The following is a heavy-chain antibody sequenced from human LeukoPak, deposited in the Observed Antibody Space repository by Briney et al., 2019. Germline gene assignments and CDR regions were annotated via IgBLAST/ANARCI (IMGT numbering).Heavy chain of an antibody. V-gene: IGHV6-1*01. Sequence: SQTLSLTCAISADSVSSNSVTWNWIRQSPSRGLEWLGRTYYRSTWYNVYAVSVRGRITVNPDTSKNQFSLHLNSVTPEDTAVYYCARRLTQYDCFDPWGQGILVTVSS. CDR1: ADSVSSNSVT. CDR2: TYYRSTWYN. D-gene: IGHD2-2*01. J-gene: IGHJ5*02. CDR3: ARRLTQYDCFDP.